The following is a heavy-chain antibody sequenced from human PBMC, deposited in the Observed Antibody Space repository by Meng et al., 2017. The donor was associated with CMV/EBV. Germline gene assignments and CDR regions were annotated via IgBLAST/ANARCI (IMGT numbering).Heavy chain of an antibody. CDR1: GRSFSGYY. J-gene: IGHJ4*02. CDR2: INHSGST. CDR3: ARGVPDFWSGYYLYFDY. V-gene: IGHV4-34*01. D-gene: IGHD3-3*01. Sequence: YGRSFSGYYWSWIRQPPGKGLEWIGEINHSGSTNYNPSLKSRVTISVDTSKNQFSLKLSSVTAADTAVYYCARGVPDFWSGYYLYFDYWGQGTLVTVSS.